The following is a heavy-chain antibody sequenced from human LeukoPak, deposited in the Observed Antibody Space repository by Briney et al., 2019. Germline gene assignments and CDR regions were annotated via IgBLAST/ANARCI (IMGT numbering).Heavy chain of an antibody. Sequence: ASVKVSCKASGYTFTGYYVHWVRQAPGQGLEWMGWINPNSGGTNYAQKFQGRVTITRDTAISTAYMELHRLRSDDTAVYYCARGRLVVSDYMDVWGKGTTVTVSS. CDR2: INPNSGGT. D-gene: IGHD2-15*01. V-gene: IGHV1-2*02. CDR3: ARGRLVVSDYMDV. J-gene: IGHJ6*03. CDR1: GYTFTGYY.